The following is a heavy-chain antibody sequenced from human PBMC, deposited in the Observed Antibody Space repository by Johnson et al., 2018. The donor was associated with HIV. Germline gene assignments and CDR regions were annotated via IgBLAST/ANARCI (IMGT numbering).Heavy chain of an antibody. V-gene: IGHV3-11*01. J-gene: IGHJ3*02. D-gene: IGHD3-22*01. CDR2: ISSSGSTI. Sequence: QVQLVESGGGLVKPGGSLRLSCAASGFSFSDYYMSWIRQAPGKGLEWVSYISSSGSTIYYADFVKARFTISRDNAKNSLYLQMNSLRAEDTALYYCARDRRNYYDSSGYPDYDAFDIWGQGTMVTVSS. CDR3: ARDRRNYYDSSGYPDYDAFDI. CDR1: GFSFSDYY.